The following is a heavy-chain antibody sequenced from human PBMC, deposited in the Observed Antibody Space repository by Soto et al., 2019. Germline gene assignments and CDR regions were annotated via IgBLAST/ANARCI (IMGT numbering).Heavy chain of an antibody. CDR1: GGSVSSGDYY. CDR3: ASAGKNRGGYEFTGWAP. J-gene: IGHJ5*02. CDR2: IYYSGST. V-gene: IGHV4-30-4*01. D-gene: IGHD5-18*01. Sequence: LSITCAVCGGSVSSGDYYWSWIRQPPGKGLEWIGYIYYSGSTYYNPSLKSRVTISVDTSKNQFSLKLSSVTAADTAVYFCASAGKNRGGYEFTGWAPWAKGTPVPLSS.